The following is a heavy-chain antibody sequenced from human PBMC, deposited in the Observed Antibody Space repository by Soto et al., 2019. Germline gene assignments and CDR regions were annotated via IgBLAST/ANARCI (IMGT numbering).Heavy chain of an antibody. V-gene: IGHV3-21*01. D-gene: IGHD6-19*01. CDR1: GFTFSSYS. J-gene: IGHJ3*02. Sequence: PGGSLRLSCAASGFTFSSYSMNWVRQAPGKGLEWVSSISSSSSYIYYADSVKGRFTISRDNAKNSLYLQMNTLRAEDTAVYYCARVLKSCGWDNDVFDIWGQGTMVTVSS. CDR2: ISSSSSYI. CDR3: ARVLKSCGWDNDVFDI.